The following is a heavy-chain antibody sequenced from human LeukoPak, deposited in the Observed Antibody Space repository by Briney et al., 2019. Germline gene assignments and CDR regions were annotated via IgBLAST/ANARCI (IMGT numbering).Heavy chain of an antibody. CDR1: GFTFSSFE. Sequence: GGSLRLSCAASGFTFSSFEMNWVRQAPGKGLEWVSYISSGGTTMYYADSVKGRFTISRDNAKNSLYLQMNSLRAEDTAVYYCARDDRSPHFYENSGPLIDSWGQGTLDIVSS. J-gene: IGHJ5*01. CDR3: ARDDRSPHFYENSGPLIDS. CDR2: ISSGGTTM. V-gene: IGHV3-48*03. D-gene: IGHD2/OR15-2a*01.